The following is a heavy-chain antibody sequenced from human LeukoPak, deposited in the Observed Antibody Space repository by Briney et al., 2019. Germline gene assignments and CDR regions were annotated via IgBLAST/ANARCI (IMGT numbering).Heavy chain of an antibody. CDR1: GFTFSNYW. J-gene: IGHJ4*02. Sequence: PGGSLRLSCEASGFTFSNYWMGWVRQAPGKRPEWVANMNIDGSEKYYADSVKGRFSISRDNARNSVYLQMASLRVEDTAVYYCARDPVEWELLLDYWGQGTLVTVSS. D-gene: IGHD1-26*01. CDR2: MNIDGSEK. V-gene: IGHV3-7*01. CDR3: ARDPVEWELLLDY.